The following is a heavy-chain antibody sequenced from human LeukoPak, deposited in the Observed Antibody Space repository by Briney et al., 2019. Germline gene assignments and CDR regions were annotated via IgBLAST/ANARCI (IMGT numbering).Heavy chain of an antibody. J-gene: IGHJ4*02. CDR2: IIPILGIA. Sequence: ASVKVSCKASGGTFSSYTISWVRQAPGQGLEWMGRIIPILGIANYAQKFQGRVTITADKSTSTAYMELSSLRSEDTAVYYCARGPHCSSTSCYTGYFDYWGQGTLVTVSS. D-gene: IGHD2-2*02. CDR3: ARGPHCSSTSCYTGYFDY. CDR1: GGTFSSYT. V-gene: IGHV1-69*02.